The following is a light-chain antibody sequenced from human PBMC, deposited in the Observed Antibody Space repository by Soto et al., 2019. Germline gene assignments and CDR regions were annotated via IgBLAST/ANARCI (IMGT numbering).Light chain of an antibody. J-gene: IGKJ1*01. V-gene: IGKV1-6*01. CDR1: QGIRNA. CDR3: LQDYNYPLT. Sequence: AIQMTQSPSSLSASEGDRVTITCRASQGIRNALAWYQQKPGRAPELLIYSVSILQSGVPARFSGSGYGPDFTLTISSLQPEDFATYYCLQDYNYPLTFGQGTKVEI. CDR2: SVS.